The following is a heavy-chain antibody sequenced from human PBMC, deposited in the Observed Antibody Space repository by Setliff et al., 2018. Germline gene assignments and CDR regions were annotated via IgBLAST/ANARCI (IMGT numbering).Heavy chain of an antibody. Sequence: LSLTCAVFGGSFSAYYWSWIRQPPGRGLEWIGEINHSGSTNYNPSRKSRVIISVDTSLNQVSLELSAVTAADTAVYYCARVPKIWVKGNYYSYYMDVWGQGTTVTV. CDR2: INHSGST. J-gene: IGHJ6*03. D-gene: IGHD3-10*01. CDR1: GGSFSAYY. V-gene: IGHV4-34*01. CDR3: ARVPKIWVKGNYYSYYMDV.